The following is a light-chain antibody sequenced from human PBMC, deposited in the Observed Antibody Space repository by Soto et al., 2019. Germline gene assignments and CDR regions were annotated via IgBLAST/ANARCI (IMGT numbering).Light chain of an antibody. CDR1: QSVSSY. Sequence: EIVLTQSPATLSLSPGEIATLSFRASQSVSSYLAWYQQKPGQAPRLLIYDASNRATGIPARFSGSGSGTEVTLTISSLQSEDFAVYYCQQYDSRPRTFGQGTKV. CDR3: QQYDSRPRT. CDR2: DAS. V-gene: IGKV3D-15*01. J-gene: IGKJ1*01.